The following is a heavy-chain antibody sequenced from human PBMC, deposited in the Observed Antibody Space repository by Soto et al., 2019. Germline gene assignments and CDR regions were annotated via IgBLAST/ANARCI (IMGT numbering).Heavy chain of an antibody. V-gene: IGHV1-69*01. Sequence: QVQLVQSGAEVKKPGSSVKVSCKASGGTFSSYAISWVRQAPGQGLEWMGGIIPIFGTANYAQKFQGRVTVSAEESTSTADMELSSLRSENTAVYYCAQRTSYYYDSSGYTSWGQGTLVTVSS. D-gene: IGHD3-22*01. CDR1: GGTFSSYA. CDR2: IIPIFGTA. CDR3: AQRTSYYYDSSGYTS. J-gene: IGHJ5*02.